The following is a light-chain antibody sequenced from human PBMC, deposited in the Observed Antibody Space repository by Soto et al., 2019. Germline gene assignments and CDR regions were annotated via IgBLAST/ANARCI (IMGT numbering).Light chain of an antibody. V-gene: IGLV1-51*02. CDR3: GTWDSSLSVVI. CDR1: SSNTGNNY. Sequence: QSLLTQPPSVSAAPGQKVTISCSGSSSNTGNNYVSWYQQLPGTAPTLLIYEDNKRPSGIPDRFSGSKSGTSATLGITGLQTGDEADYYCGTWDSSLSVVIFGGGTKLTVL. CDR2: EDN. J-gene: IGLJ2*01.